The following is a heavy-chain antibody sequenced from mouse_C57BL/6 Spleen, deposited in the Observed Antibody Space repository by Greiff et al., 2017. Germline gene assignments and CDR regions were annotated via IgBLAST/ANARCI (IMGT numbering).Heavy chain of an antibody. J-gene: IGHJ4*01. Sequence: EVKLVESEGGLVQPGSSMSLSCTASGFTFSDYYMAWVRQVPEKGLEWVENINYDGSSTYYLDSLKSRFIISRDNAKNILYLQMSNLKSEDTSTYYCARGGDYDVAYAMDYWGEGTSGTVSS. CDR3: ARGGDYDVAYAMDY. V-gene: IGHV5-16*01. D-gene: IGHD2-4*01. CDR1: GFTFSDYY. CDR2: INYDGSST.